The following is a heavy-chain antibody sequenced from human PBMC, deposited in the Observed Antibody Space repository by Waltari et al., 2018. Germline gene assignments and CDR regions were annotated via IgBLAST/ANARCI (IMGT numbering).Heavy chain of an antibody. V-gene: IGHV4-34*02. D-gene: IGHD2-2*03. Sequence: QVQLQQWGAGLLKPSETLSLTCGVNAGSLSGYSWAWIRLSPGKGLEWIGEINYSGGTDYNPSLKSRVTMTIDTSNNHLSLRLTSVTASDTAIYYCARGSIGSNPLDYWGQGTLVTVSS. CDR3: ARGSIGSNPLDY. CDR2: INYSGGT. J-gene: IGHJ4*02. CDR1: AGSLSGYS.